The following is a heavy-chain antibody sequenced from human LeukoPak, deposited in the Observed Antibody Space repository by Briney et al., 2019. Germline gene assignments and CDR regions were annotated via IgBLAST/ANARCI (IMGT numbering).Heavy chain of an antibody. CDR1: GFTFSSYA. CDR3: ARASHTTIFPPYYYYYMDV. Sequence: GGSLRLSCAASGFTFSSYAMHWVRQAPGKGLEYVSAISSNRGSTYYANSVKGRFTISRDNSKNTLYLQMGSLRAEDMAVYYCARASHTTIFPPYYYYYMDVWGKGTTVTVAS. D-gene: IGHD3-10*02. V-gene: IGHV3-64*01. CDR2: ISSNRGST. J-gene: IGHJ6*03.